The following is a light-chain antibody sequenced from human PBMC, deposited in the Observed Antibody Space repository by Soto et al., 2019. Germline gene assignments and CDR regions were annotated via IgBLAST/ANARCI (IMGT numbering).Light chain of an antibody. CDR1: SSDVGSFNR. J-gene: IGLJ1*01. CDR2: EVS. CDR3: SSYTSSSAYV. V-gene: IGLV2-18*02. Sequence: QSALTHPPSVSGSPGQSVTIFCTGISSDVGSFNRVSWYQQPPGTAPKLMIYEVSNRPSGVPDRFSGSKSGNTASLTISGLQAEDEADYFCSSYTSSSAYVFGTGTKVTVL.